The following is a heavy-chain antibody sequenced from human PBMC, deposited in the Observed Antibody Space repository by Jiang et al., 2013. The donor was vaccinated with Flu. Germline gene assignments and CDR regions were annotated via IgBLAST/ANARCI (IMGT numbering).Heavy chain of an antibody. D-gene: IGHD3-9*01. CDR2: FIPMFGIA. V-gene: IGHV1-69*04. CDR1: GDTFSRNA. J-gene: IGHJ5*02. Sequence: SGAEVKKPGSSVTLSCKASGDTFSRNALSWVRQAPGQGLEWMGRFIPMFGIANYADQFRGRVTITADRSTNTAYLELYSLSYEDTAIYYCARDEEQLRDFAWYPVDPWGQGTLVTVSP. CDR3: ARDEEQLRDFAWYPVDP.